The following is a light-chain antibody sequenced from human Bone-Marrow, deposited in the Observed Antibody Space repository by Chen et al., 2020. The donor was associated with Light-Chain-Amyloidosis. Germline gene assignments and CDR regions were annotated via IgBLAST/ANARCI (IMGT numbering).Light chain of an antibody. CDR3: CSYAGSTTYIV. CDR2: DVT. Sequence: QSALTQPASVSGSPEQSINISSTGTIRDVGSDNLVTWYQQHPGKAPKLIIFDVTKRPSGVSNRFSGSKSGNTASLTISGLQADDEADYYCCSYAGSTTYIVFGGGTKLTVL. CDR1: IRDVGSDNL. V-gene: IGLV2-23*02. J-gene: IGLJ2*01.